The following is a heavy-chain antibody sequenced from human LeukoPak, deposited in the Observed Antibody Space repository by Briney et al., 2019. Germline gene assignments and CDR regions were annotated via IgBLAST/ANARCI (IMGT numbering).Heavy chain of an antibody. D-gene: IGHD1-26*01. V-gene: IGHV1-69*06. CDR3: ARGLSSGGSQTSYYYYYMDV. J-gene: IGHJ6*03. CDR1: GGTFSSYA. CDR2: IIPIFGTA. Sequence: GASVKVSCKASGGTFSSYAISWVRQAPGQGLEWMGGIIPIFGTANYAQKFQGRVTITADKSTSTAYMELSSLRSEDTAVYYCARGLSSGGSQTSYYYYYMDVWGKGTTVTVSS.